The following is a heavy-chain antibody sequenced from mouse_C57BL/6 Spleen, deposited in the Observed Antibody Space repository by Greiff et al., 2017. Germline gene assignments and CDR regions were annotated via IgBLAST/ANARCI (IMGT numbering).Heavy chain of an antibody. CDR2: IHPNSGST. D-gene: IGHD2-3*01. Sequence: VQLQQPGAELVKPGASVTLSCTASGYSFTSYWLHWVKQRPGQGLEWIGMIHPNSGSTNYNEKFKSNATLTVDKSSSTAYMQLSSLTSEDSAVYYCARVGYSYFDYWGQGTTLTVSS. V-gene: IGHV1-64*01. CDR3: ARVGYSYFDY. CDR1: GYSFTSYW. J-gene: IGHJ2*01.